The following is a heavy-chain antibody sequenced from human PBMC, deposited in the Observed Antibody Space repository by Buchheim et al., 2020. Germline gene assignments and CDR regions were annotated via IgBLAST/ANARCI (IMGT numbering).Heavy chain of an antibody. D-gene: IGHD5-12*01. V-gene: IGHV4-59*01. CDR3: ARGFSAYDLYFDY. Sequence: QVQLQESGPGLVKPSETLSLTCTVSGGAISSFYWSWIRQSPGKGLEWIGYVYHDGSTRYNAALKSRVTWSVETAKNRFSMKLTSVTAADTAVYYCARGFSAYDLYFDYWGQGT. J-gene: IGHJ4*02. CDR2: VYHDGST. CDR1: GGAISSFY.